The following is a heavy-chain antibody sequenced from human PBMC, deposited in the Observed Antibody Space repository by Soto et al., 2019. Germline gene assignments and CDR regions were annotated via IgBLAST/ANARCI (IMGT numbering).Heavy chain of an antibody. CDR3: VKGAWCDD. Sequence: EVQLLESGGGLVQPGGSLRLSCAASGFTFNTFAMTWVRQAPGKGLEWVSVIRGADGRTYYADSLKGRFTISRDNSKNTLFLQVTSLRVEDTAVYYCVKGAWCDDWGQGTLVTVSS. D-gene: IGHD6-19*01. V-gene: IGHV3-23*01. CDR2: IRGADGRT. J-gene: IGHJ4*02. CDR1: GFTFNTFA.